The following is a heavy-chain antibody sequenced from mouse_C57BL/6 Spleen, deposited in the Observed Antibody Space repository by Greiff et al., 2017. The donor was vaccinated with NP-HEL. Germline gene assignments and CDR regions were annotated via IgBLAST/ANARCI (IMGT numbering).Heavy chain of an antibody. CDR2: IDPSASYT. CDR3: ARANDGYLFAY. CDR1: GYTFTSYW. J-gene: IGHJ3*01. V-gene: IGHV1-69*01. D-gene: IGHD2-3*01. Sequence: VQLQQSGAELVMPGASVKLSCKASGYTFTSYWMHWVKQRPGQGLEWIGEIDPSASYTNYNQKFKGKSTLTVDKSSSTAYMQLSSLTSEDSAVYYCARANDGYLFAYWGQGTLVTVAA.